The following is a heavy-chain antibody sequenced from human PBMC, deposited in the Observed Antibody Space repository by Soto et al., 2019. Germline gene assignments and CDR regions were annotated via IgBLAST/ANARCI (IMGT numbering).Heavy chain of an antibody. CDR3: ARVVSGDSLGNWFDP. CDR2: ISAYNGNT. Sequence: QVQLVQSGAEVKKPGASVKVSCKASGYTFTSYGISWVRQAPGQGLEWMGWISAYNGNTNYAQKLQGRVTMTTDTSTSTAYMELRSLRSDDAAVYYCARVVSGDSLGNWFDPWGQGTLVTVSS. J-gene: IGHJ5*02. CDR1: GYTFTSYG. D-gene: IGHD4-17*01. V-gene: IGHV1-18*04.